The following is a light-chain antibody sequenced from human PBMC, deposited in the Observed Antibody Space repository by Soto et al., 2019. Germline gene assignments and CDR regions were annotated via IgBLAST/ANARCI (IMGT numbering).Light chain of an antibody. CDR2: WAS. V-gene: IGKV4-1*01. J-gene: IGKJ4*01. CDR3: QQYNNWPLT. CDR1: QSVLYSSNNKNY. Sequence: DIVMTQSPDSLAVSLGERATINCKSSQSVLYSSNNKNYLAWYQQKPGQPPKLLIHWASTRESGVPDRFSGSGSGTDFTLTISSLQAEDVAVYYCQQYNNWPLTFGGGTKVDIK.